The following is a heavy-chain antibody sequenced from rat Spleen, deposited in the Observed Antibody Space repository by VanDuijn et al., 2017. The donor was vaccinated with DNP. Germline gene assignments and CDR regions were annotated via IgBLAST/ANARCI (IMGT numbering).Heavy chain of an antibody. CDR2: ISTSSGKT. CDR3: VRDSDNNNIRYYFDY. CDR1: GFSFSNYY. D-gene: IGHD1-10*01. Sequence: EVQLVESGGGLVQPGRSLTLSCAASGFSFSNYYMAWVRQAPRKGLEWVASISTSSGKTYYPDSVKGRFTISRDNAKSSLYLQMDSLKSEDTAFYYCVRDSDNNNIRYYFDYWGQGAMVTVSS. V-gene: IGHV5-25*01. J-gene: IGHJ2*01.